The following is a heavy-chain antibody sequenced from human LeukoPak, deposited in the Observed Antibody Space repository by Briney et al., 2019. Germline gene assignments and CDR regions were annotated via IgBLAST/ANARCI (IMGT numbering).Heavy chain of an antibody. CDR1: GYTFTDHY. J-gene: IGHJ4*02. Sequence: ASVKVSCQALGYTFTDHYFHWLRQAPGQGIEWMGWIHPGRGDTNIAQKFQGRVSLTRDMCSSTAYMELSRLTSDDTAVYYCARDHNWGPDYWGQGTLVSVSS. CDR2: IHPGRGDT. V-gene: IGHV1-2*02. CDR3: ARDHNWGPDY. D-gene: IGHD7-27*01.